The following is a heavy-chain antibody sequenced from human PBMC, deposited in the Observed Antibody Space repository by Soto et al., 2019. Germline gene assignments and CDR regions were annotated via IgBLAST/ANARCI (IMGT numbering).Heavy chain of an antibody. CDR1: GFAFSAYS. Sequence: EVQLVESGGGLVQPGGSLRLSCAASGFAFSAYSMNWVRQAPGRGLEWVSYISSSSGSIYYADSVKGRFTISRDNAKSSRYLQVNSLRAEHTAVYFSATGDHSNSFHLQRWG. D-gene: IGHD5-18*01. CDR3: ATGDHSNSFHLQR. CDR2: ISSSSGSI. J-gene: IGHJ6*01. V-gene: IGHV3-48*01.